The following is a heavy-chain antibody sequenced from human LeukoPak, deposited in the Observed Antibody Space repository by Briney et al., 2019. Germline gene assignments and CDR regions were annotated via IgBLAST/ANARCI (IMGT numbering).Heavy chain of an antibody. J-gene: IGHJ4*02. CDR1: GGSISNRSYY. D-gene: IGHD3-22*01. V-gene: IGHV4-39*01. CDR3: TRLLHDSRGYYYFDY. Sequence: SETLSLTCTASGGSISNRSYYWGWIRQPPGKGLEWIGSIYYSGSTYHNPSLKSRVTMSVDTSKNQFSLKLNSVSAADTAVYFCTRLLHDSRGYYYFDYWGQGTLATVSS. CDR2: IYYSGST.